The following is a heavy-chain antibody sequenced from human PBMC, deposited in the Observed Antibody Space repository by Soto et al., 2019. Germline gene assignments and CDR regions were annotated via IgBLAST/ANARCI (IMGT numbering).Heavy chain of an antibody. CDR3: AREGDSTTIYYYYGMDV. CDR1: GFTFGSYS. D-gene: IGHD3-9*01. CDR2: ISSSSSYI. Sequence: VGSLRLSCAASGFTFGSYSMNWVRQARGKGLEWVSSISSSSSYIYYADSVKGRFAISRDNAKNSLYLQMNSLRAEDTAVYYCAREGDSTTIYYYYGMDVWGQGTTVTVSS. V-gene: IGHV3-21*01. J-gene: IGHJ6*02.